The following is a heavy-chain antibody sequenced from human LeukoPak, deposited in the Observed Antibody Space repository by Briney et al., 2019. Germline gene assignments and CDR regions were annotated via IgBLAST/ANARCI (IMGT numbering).Heavy chain of an antibody. CDR2: IYYTGNT. D-gene: IGHD1-1*01. Sequence: PSETLSLTCAVSGDSISSTNWWSWVRQPPGKGLEWIGYIYYTGNTNYNPSLKSRVTISVDTSKNQFSLKLSSVTAADTAVYYCARDRLQLQSWGQGTLVTVSS. J-gene: IGHJ5*02. V-gene: IGHV4-4*02. CDR3: ARDRLQLQS. CDR1: GDSISSTNW.